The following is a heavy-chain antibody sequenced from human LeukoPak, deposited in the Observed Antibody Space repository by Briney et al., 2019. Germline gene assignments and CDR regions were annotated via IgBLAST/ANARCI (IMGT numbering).Heavy chain of an antibody. Sequence: PGGSLRLSCAASGFTFSDYYMSWIRQAPGKGLEWVSSISSSSASILYADSVKGRFTISRDNAKNSLFLQMNSLRAEDTAVYYCARVDYDVSSGYQTYFDYWGQGTLVTVSS. J-gene: IGHJ4*02. CDR3: ARVDYDVSSGYQTYFDY. D-gene: IGHD3-9*01. V-gene: IGHV3-11*06. CDR1: GFTFSDYY. CDR2: ISSSSASI.